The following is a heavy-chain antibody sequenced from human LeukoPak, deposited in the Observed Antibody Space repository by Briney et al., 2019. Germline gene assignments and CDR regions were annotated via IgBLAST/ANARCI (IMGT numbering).Heavy chain of an antibody. Sequence: GGSLRLSCAASGFTFNSYSMNWVRQAPGKGLGWVSYISFSSNTIYYADSVKGRFTISRDNDKNSLYLQMNNLRAEDTAMYYCARDPASYWGRGTLVTVSS. J-gene: IGHJ4*02. CDR1: GFTFNSYS. V-gene: IGHV3-48*01. CDR3: ARDPASY. CDR2: ISFSSNTI.